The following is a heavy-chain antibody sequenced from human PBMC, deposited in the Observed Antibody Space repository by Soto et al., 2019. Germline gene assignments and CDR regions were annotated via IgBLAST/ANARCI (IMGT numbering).Heavy chain of an antibody. D-gene: IGHD3-22*01. CDR1: GYTLTELS. CDR3: ATARRHVGSGYYDYWFDP. V-gene: IGHV1-24*01. Sequence: QVQLVQSGAEVKKPGASVKVSCKVSGYTLTELSMHWVRQAPGKGLEWMGGFDPEDGETIYAQKFQGRVTMTEDTPTDTAYMELSRLRSEDTALYYCATARRHVGSGYYDYWFDPWGQGTLVTVSS. J-gene: IGHJ5*02. CDR2: FDPEDGET.